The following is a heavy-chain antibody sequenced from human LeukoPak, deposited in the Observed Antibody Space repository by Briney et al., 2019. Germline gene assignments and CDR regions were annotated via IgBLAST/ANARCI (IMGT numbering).Heavy chain of an antibody. J-gene: IGHJ6*03. D-gene: IGHD1-14*01. Sequence: GGSLRLSCAASGFTFSSYGMHWVRQAPGKGLEWVAFIRYDGSNKYYADSVKGRFTISRDNSKNTLYLQMNSLRAEDTAVYYCAKDSYKMYYYYMDVWGKGTTVTISS. V-gene: IGHV3-30*02. CDR1: GFTFSSYG. CDR2: IRYDGSNK. CDR3: AKDSYKMYYYYMDV.